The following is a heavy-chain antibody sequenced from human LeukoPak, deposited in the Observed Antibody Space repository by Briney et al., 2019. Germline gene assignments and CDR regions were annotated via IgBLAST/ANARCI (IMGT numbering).Heavy chain of an antibody. CDR1: GFTFSSYA. J-gene: IGHJ4*02. D-gene: IGHD3-22*01. V-gene: IGHV3-30-3*01. Sequence: RGSLRLSCAASGFTFSSYAMHWVRQAPGKGLEWVAVISYDGSNKYYADSVKGRFTISRDNSKNTLYLQTNSLRAEDTAVYYCANNYYDSSGYYMVDYWGQGTLVTVSS. CDR2: ISYDGSNK. CDR3: ANNYYDSSGYYMVDY.